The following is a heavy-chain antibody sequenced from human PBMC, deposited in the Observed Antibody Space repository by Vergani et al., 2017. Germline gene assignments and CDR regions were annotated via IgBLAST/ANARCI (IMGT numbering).Heavy chain of an antibody. CDR3: ARQTFGSGWYGGWDY. Sequence: QVQLQESGPGLVKPSETLSLTCTVSGGSISSYYWSWIRQPPGKGLEWSGDIYYSGSTNYNPSLKSRVTISVDTSKNQFSLKLSSVTAADTAVYYCARQTFGSGWYGGWDYWGQGTLVTVSS. J-gene: IGHJ4*02. CDR1: GGSISSYY. V-gene: IGHV4-59*08. D-gene: IGHD6-19*01. CDR2: IYYSGST.